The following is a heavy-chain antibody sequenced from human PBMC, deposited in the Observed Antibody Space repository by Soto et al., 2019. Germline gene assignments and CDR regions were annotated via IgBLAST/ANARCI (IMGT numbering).Heavy chain of an antibody. J-gene: IGHJ4*02. V-gene: IGHV3-23*01. CDR1: GFTFSSYA. CDR2: ISGGGGAT. CDR3: AKNGQYTAMAWDDY. D-gene: IGHD5-18*01. Sequence: PGGSLRLSCAASGFTFSSYAMSWVRQAPGKGLEWVSVISGGGGATYYADSVKGRFTISRDNSKNTLYLQMNSLRAEDTAVYYCAKNGQYTAMAWDDYWGQGTLVTLSS.